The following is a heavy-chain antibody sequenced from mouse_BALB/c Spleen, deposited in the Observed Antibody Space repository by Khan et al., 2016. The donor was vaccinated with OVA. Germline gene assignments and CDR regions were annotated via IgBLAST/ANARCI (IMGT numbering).Heavy chain of an antibody. CDR2: INPKNGVT. CDR1: GYTFTEYT. D-gene: IGHD3-3*01. CDR3: AIDAGRY. J-gene: IGHJ4*01. V-gene: IGHV1-18*01. Sequence: VQLKQSGPELVKPGASVKISCKTSGYTFTEYTLHWVKQSHRKSLEWIGVINPKNGVTSYNQKFKGKATLTVDKSSSTAYMEFRSLTSEDSAVYYCAIDAGRYWGQGTSVTVSS.